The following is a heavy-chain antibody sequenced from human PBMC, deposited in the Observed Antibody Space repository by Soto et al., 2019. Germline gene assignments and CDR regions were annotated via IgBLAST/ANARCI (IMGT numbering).Heavy chain of an antibody. D-gene: IGHD2-8*01. CDR2: IYWDDDK. CDR1: GFSLTTGAVG. Sequence: QITLKESGPTLVKPTQTLTLTCTFSGFSLTTGAVGVGWIRQPPGKALEWLALIYWDDDKRYSPSLRSRLTTPKTPPKTQGVLKITTMTPVNPPNYSCAQGFICPGGVCKNPKGIFAYGGRAPLVPVS. V-gene: IGHV2-5*02. J-gene: IGHJ4*02. CDR3: AQGFICPGGVCKNPKGIFAY.